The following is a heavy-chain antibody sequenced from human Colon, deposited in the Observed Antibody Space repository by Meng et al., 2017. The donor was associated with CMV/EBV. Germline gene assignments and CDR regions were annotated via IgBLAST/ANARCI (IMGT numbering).Heavy chain of an antibody. CDR1: GWSFTNYY. CDR3: ARGWVRDRSSLHFDY. V-gene: IGHV4-34*01. CDR2: INHSGTT. D-gene: IGHD6-6*01. Sequence: QGHLPHWGAGLLKPSETLSLTCALYGWSFTNYYWSWIRQPPGKGLEWIAEINHSGTTYYNPSLKSRVTLSLDSSTNQFSLKLSSVTAADAAIYYCARGWVRDRSSLHFDYWGQGTLVTVPS. J-gene: IGHJ4*02.